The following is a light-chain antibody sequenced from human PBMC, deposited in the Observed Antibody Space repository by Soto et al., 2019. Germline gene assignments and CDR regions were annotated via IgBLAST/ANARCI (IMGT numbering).Light chain of an antibody. CDR1: QSISSW. CDR3: QQYNRYWT. Sequence: DIQMTQSPSTLSASVGDRVTITCRASQSISSWLAWYQQKPGKAPKLLIYKASSLESGVPSRFSGSGSGTEFTLTISSLQPDEFATDYCQQYNRYWTFGQGTKVEIK. CDR2: KAS. V-gene: IGKV1-5*03. J-gene: IGKJ1*01.